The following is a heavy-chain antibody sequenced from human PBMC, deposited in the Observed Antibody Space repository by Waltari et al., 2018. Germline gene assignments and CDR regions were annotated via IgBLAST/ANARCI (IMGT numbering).Heavy chain of an antibody. V-gene: IGHV3-48*03. CDR1: GFTFRCYE. D-gene: IGHD6-19*01. J-gene: IGHJ6*02. CDR2: ISSSGSTI. Sequence: EVQLVESGGGLVQPGGSLRLSCAASGFTFRCYELTWVRQAPGKGLECVSYISSSGSTIYYADSVKGRFTISRDNAKNSLYLQMNSLRAEDTAVYYCAILQWLVSYYYGMDVWGQGTTVTVSS. CDR3: AILQWLVSYYYGMDV.